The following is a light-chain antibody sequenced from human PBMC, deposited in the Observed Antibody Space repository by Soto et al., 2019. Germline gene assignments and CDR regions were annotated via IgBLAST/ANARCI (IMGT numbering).Light chain of an antibody. CDR3: SSYTSSCTPFV. J-gene: IGLJ1*01. CDR1: SSDVGRYNY. CDR2: DVN. Sequence: QSVLTQPASVSGSPGQSITISCTGTSSDVGRYNYVSWYQQHPGKAPKVMIYDVNNRPSGVSNRFSGSKSGNTASLTISGLQAEDEAHYYCSSYTSSCTPFVFGTGTKLTVL. V-gene: IGLV2-14*03.